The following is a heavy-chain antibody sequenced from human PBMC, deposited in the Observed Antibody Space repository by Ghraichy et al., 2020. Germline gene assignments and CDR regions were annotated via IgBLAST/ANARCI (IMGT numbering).Heavy chain of an antibody. CDR2: IYYSGST. CDR1: GGSISSYY. CDR3: ARDGYSSSWYGGPTGWFDP. Sequence: LSLTCTVSGGSISSYYWSWIRQPPGKGLEWIGYIYYSGSTNYTPSLKSRVTISVDTSKNQFSLKLSSVTAADTAVYYCARDGYSSSWYGGPTGWFDPWGQGTLVTVSS. V-gene: IGHV4-59*01. D-gene: IGHD6-13*01. J-gene: IGHJ5*02.